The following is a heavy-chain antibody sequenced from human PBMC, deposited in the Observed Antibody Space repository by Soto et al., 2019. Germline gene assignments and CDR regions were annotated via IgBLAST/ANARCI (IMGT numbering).Heavy chain of an antibody. CDR2: ISHSGST. D-gene: IGHD3-22*01. Sequence: SVTRSLTCAACGGSFSGYYGSWIRQPPGKGLEWIGEISHSGSTNYIPSLKSRVTISADTSKDQFSLKLSSVPAADTAVYYCARGLYYYDRSGSGPYLYWGQGILVT. J-gene: IGHJ4*02. V-gene: IGHV4-34*01. CDR1: GGSFSGYY. CDR3: ARGLYYYDRSGSGPYLY.